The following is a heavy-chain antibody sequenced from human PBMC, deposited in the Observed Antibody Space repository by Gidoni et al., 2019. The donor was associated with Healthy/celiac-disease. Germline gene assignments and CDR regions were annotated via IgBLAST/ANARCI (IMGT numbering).Heavy chain of an antibody. CDR2: MNPNSGNT. D-gene: IGHD3-16*01. V-gene: IGHV1-8*01. J-gene: IGHJ3*02. CDR3: ARVSGTGLGTTGGSAAFDI. CDR1: GYTFTSYD. Sequence: QVQLVQSGAEVKKPGASVKVSCKASGYTFTSYDINWVRQATGQGLEWVGWMNPNSGNTGYAQKFQGRVTMTRNTSISTAYMELSSLRSEDTAVYYCARVSGTGLGTTGGSAAFDIWGQGTMVTVSS.